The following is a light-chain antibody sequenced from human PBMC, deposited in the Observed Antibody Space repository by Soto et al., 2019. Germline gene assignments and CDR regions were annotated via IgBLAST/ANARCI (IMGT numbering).Light chain of an antibody. CDR2: GAS. V-gene: IGKV3-20*01. CDR1: QSVSSSY. Sequence: EIVLTQSPGTLSLSPGERATLSCRARQSVSSSYLAWYQQKPGQAPRLLIYGASSRATGIPDRFSGSGSGTDFTLTISRLEPEDFGVYYCQQYGSSPRTFGQGTKVEIK. J-gene: IGKJ1*01. CDR3: QQYGSSPRT.